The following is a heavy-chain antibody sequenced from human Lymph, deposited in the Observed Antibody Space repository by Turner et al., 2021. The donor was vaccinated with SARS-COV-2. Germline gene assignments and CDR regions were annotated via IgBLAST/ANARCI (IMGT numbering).Heavy chain of an antibody. CDR1: GFTFSSYA. J-gene: IGHJ4*02. D-gene: IGHD3-22*01. V-gene: IGHV3-30*04. CDR3: ARDRDSSGWVDY. Sequence: QVQLVESGGGVVQLGRSLRLSCTASGFTFSSYAMHWVRQAPGKGLEGVAFISYDGSDKYYADSVKGRFTFSRDNSKNTLYLQMNSLRAEDTAVYYCARDRDSSGWVDYWGQGTLVTVSS. CDR2: ISYDGSDK.